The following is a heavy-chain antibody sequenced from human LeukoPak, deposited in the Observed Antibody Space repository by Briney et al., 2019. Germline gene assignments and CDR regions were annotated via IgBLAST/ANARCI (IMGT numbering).Heavy chain of an antibody. CDR3: AKLKGWYGEGYFDY. V-gene: IGHV3-53*01. Sequence: PGGFLRLSCAASGFTVSSNYMSWVCQPPGKGLEWVSVIYSGGTTFYADSVKGRFTISRDNSKNTLYLQMNSLRADDTAVYYCAKLKGWYGEGYFDYWGQGTVVTVSS. D-gene: IGHD3-10*01. CDR2: IYSGGTT. J-gene: IGHJ4*02. CDR1: GFTVSSNY.